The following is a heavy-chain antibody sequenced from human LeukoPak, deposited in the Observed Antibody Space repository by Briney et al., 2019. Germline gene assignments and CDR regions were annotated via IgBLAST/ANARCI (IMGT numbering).Heavy chain of an antibody. CDR3: ARFRGSGWTDYYYGMDV. V-gene: IGHV4-59*08. Sequence: SETLSLTCTVSGGSISSYYWSWIRQPPGKGLEWIGYIHYSGSTNYNPSLKSRVTISVDTSKNQFSLKLSSVTAADTAVYYCARFRGSGWTDYYYGMDVWGQGTTVTVSS. J-gene: IGHJ6*02. CDR2: IHYSGST. D-gene: IGHD6-19*01. CDR1: GGSISSYY.